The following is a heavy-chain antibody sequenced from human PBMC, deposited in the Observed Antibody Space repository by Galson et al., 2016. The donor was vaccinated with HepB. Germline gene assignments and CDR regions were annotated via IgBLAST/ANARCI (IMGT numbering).Heavy chain of an antibody. CDR3: SPLPTGQQPYYFDY. CDR1: GFAFSTYV. J-gene: IGHJ4*02. CDR2: ISGSGGST. V-gene: IGHV3-23*01. D-gene: IGHD6-13*01. Sequence: SLRLSCAASGFAFSTYVMSWVRQAPGKGLEWVSAISGSGGSTYYADSVKGRFTISRDNSKNTLYLQMNRLRIEDTAVYYCSPLPTGQQPYYFDYWGQGTLVTVSS.